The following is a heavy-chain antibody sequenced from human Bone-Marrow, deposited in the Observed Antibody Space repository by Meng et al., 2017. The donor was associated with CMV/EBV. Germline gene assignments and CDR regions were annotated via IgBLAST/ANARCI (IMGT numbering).Heavy chain of an antibody. V-gene: IGHV1-2*02. J-gene: IGHJ4*02. CDR2: INPNSGGT. CDR3: ARTLTGTTEFDY. D-gene: IGHD1-20*01. CDR1: GYTFTGYY. Sequence: ASVKVSCKTSGYTFTGYYMHWVRQAPGQGLEWMGWINPNSGGTKYAQNFQGRVTMTRDTSFSTAYMELSRLRSDDTAVYYCARTLTGTTEFDYWGQGTLVTVSS.